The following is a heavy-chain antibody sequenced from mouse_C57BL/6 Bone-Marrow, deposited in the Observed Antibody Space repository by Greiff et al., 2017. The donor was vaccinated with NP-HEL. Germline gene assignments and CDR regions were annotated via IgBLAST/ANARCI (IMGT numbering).Heavy chain of an antibody. V-gene: IGHV14-4*01. Sequence: EVKLQESGAELVRPGASVKLSCTASGFNIKDDYMHWVKQRPEQGLEWIGWIDPENGDTEYASKFQGKATITADTSSNTAYLQLSSQTSEDTAVYYCTTITTGVAPYAMDYWGQGTSVTVSS. CDR3: TTITTGVAPYAMDY. CDR2: IDPENGDT. D-gene: IGHD1-1*01. J-gene: IGHJ4*01. CDR1: GFNIKDDY.